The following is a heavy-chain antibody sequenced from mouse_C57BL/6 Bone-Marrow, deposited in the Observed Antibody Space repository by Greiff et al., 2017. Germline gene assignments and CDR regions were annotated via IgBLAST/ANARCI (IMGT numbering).Heavy chain of an antibody. Sequence: EVQLVESGGGLVQPGGSMKLSCAASGFTFSDAWMDWVRQSPEKGLEWVAEIRNKANNHATYYAESVKGRFTISRDDSKSSVYLQMNSLRAEDTGIYYCTRSDYMYYAMDYWGQGTSVTVSS. CDR1: GFTFSDAW. D-gene: IGHD2-4*01. J-gene: IGHJ4*01. CDR2: IRNKANNHAT. CDR3: TRSDYMYYAMDY. V-gene: IGHV6-6*01.